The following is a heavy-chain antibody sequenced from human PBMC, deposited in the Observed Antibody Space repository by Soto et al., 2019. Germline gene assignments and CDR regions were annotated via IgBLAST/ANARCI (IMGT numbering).Heavy chain of an antibody. V-gene: IGHV5-51*01. D-gene: IGHD2-15*01. CDR2: IYPGDSDT. Sequence: PGESLKISCNGSGYSFTIYWIAWVRQMPGKGLEWMGIIYPGDSDTRYSPSFQGQVTISADKSISTADLQWSSLKASDTAMYYCARRGFCSGGSCHSAAFDIWGQGTMVTVSS. J-gene: IGHJ3*02. CDR3: ARRGFCSGGSCHSAAFDI. CDR1: GYSFTIYW.